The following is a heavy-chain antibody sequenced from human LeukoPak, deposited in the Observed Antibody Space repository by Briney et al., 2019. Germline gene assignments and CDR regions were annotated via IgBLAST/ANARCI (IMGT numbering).Heavy chain of an antibody. D-gene: IGHD3-10*01. Sequence: PGRSLRLSCAASGFTFDDYAMHWVRQAPGKGLEWVSGISWNSGSIGYADSVKGRFTISRGNAKNSLYLQMNSLRAEDTALYYCAKDGLWFGESIDYFDYWGQGTLVTVSS. J-gene: IGHJ4*02. V-gene: IGHV3-9*01. CDR3: AKDGLWFGESIDYFDY. CDR2: ISWNSGSI. CDR1: GFTFDDYA.